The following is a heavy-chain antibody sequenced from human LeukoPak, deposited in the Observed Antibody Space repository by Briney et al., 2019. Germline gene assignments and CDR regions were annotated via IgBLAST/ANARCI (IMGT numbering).Heavy chain of an antibody. Sequence: GGSLRLSCAASGLTFSSYAMSWVRQAPGKGLEWVSAISGSGGSTYYADSVKGRFTISRDNSKNTLYLQMNSLRAEDTAVYYCAKRINDYVWGSYSYFDYWGRETLVTVSS. D-gene: IGHD3-16*01. CDR3: AKRINDYVWGSYSYFDY. V-gene: IGHV3-23*01. CDR2: ISGSGGST. CDR1: GLTFSSYA. J-gene: IGHJ4*02.